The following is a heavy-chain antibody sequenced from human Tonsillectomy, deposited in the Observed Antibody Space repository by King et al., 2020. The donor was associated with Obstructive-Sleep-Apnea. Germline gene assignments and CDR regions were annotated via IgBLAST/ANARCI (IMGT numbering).Heavy chain of an antibody. V-gene: IGHV1-18*01. CDR1: CSTFTLLG. CDR3: AREGASGWYRD. CDR2: ISAYNGNT. Sequence: QLVQSGAEVKKPGASVKVSCKASCSTFTLLGFSWVRQAPGQGLDWMGGISAYNGNTNSAQKLQGRVTMNTDTSTSTAYMELRGLRSDDTAVYYCAREGASGWYRDWGQGTLVTVSS. D-gene: IGHD6-19*01. J-gene: IGHJ4*02.